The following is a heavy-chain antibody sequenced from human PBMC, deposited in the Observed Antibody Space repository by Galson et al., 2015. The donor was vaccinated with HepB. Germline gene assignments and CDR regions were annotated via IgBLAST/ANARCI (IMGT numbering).Heavy chain of an antibody. V-gene: IGHV1-69*02. CDR3: ARASWLGELNYYYYGMDV. CDR1: GGTFSSYT. D-gene: IGHD3-10*01. Sequence: SVKVSCKASGGTFSSYTISWVRQAPGQGLEWMGRIIPILGIANYAQKFQGRVTITADKSTSTAYMELGSLRSEDTAVYYCARASWLGELNYYYYGMDVWGQGTTVTVSS. J-gene: IGHJ6*02. CDR2: IIPILGIA.